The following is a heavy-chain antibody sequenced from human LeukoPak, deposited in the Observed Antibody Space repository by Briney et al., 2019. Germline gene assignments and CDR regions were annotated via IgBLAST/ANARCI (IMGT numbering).Heavy chain of an antibody. CDR3: AREHYDWGSGYNWFDP. CDR1: GFTFSSYW. V-gene: IGHV3-74*01. Sequence: GGSLRLSCAASGFTFSSYWMHWVRQAPGKGLVRVSRINSDGSSTSYADSVKGRFTISRDNAKNTLYLQMNSLRAEDTAVYYCAREHYDWGSGYNWFDPWGQGTLVTVSS. D-gene: IGHD7-27*01. CDR2: INSDGSST. J-gene: IGHJ5*02.